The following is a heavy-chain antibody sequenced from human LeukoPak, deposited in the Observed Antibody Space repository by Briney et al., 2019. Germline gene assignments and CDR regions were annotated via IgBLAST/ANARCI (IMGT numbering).Heavy chain of an antibody. D-gene: IGHD5-18*01. V-gene: IGHV3-66*01. CDR3: VTASFDY. CDR2: IYSAGST. J-gene: IGHJ4*02. CDR1: GFTVCSNY. Sequence: GRSLRLSCAASGFTVCSNYMSWGRRAPGKGLEWVSVIYSAGSTNYADSAKGRFTISRDNSKNTLYLQMNSLRAVDTAVYYCVTASFDYWGQGTLVTVSS.